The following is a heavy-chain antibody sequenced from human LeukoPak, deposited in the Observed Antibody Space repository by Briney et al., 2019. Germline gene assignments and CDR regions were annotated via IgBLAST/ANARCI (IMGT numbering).Heavy chain of an antibody. CDR2: IYYSGST. CDR3: AIIGDPQGSDY. J-gene: IGHJ4*02. Sequence: PSETLSLTCTVSGGSISSYYWSWIRQPPGKGLEWIGYIYYSGSTNYNPSLKSRVTISVDTSKNQFSLKLSSVTAADTAVYYCAIIGDPQGSDYWGQGTLVTVSS. V-gene: IGHV4-59*01. D-gene: IGHD4-17*01. CDR1: GGSISSYY.